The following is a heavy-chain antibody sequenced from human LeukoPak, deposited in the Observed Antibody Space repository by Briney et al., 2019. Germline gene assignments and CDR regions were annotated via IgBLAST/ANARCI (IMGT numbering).Heavy chain of an antibody. V-gene: IGHV4-34*01. CDR2: INHSGST. CDR1: GGSFGGYY. D-gene: IGHD6-13*01. J-gene: IGHJ5*02. Sequence: SETLSLTCAVYGGSFGGYYWSWIRQPPGKGLEWIGEINHSGSTNYNPSLKSRVTISVDTSKNQFSLKLSSVTAADTAVYYCARSPRAAAGLLYNWFDPWGQGTLVTVSS. CDR3: ARSPRAAAGLLYNWFDP.